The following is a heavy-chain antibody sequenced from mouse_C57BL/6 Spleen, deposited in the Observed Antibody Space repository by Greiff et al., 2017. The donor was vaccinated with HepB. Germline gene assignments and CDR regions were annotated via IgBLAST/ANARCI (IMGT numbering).Heavy chain of an antibody. J-gene: IGHJ4*01. CDR1: GFNIKDDY. CDR3: TRSPGAMDY. Sequence: VQLQQSGAELVRPGASVKLSCTASGFNIKDDYMHWVKQRPEQGLEWIGWIDPENGDTEYASKFQGRATITADTSSNTAYLQLSSLTSEDTAVYYCTRSPGAMDYWGQGTSVTVSS. V-gene: IGHV14-4*01. CDR2: IDPENGDT.